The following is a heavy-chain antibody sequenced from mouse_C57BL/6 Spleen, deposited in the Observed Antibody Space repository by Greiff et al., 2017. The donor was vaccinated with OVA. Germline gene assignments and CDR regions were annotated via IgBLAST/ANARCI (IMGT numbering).Heavy chain of an antibody. CDR3: ARAYYYGSSPWFAY. CDR2: ISDGGSYT. J-gene: IGHJ3*01. V-gene: IGHV5-4*01. Sequence: EVHLVESGGGLVKPGGSLKLSCAASGFTFSSYAMSWVRQTPEKRLEWVATISDGGSYTYYPDNVKGRFTISRDNAKNNLYLQMSHLKSEDTAMYYCARAYYYGSSPWFAYWGQGTLVTVSA. CDR1: GFTFSSYA. D-gene: IGHD1-1*01.